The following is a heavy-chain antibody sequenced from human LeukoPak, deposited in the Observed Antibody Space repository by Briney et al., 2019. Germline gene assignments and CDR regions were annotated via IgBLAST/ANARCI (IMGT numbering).Heavy chain of an antibody. Sequence: GGSLRLSCEASGFPFSNYFMPWVRQAPGEGLMWVSRINAGGSSANYADSAKGRFTVSRDNAKNTLYLQMNGLRVEDTAVYFCVRDDYGMDVWGQGTAVIVSS. CDR1: GFPFSNYF. CDR3: VRDDYGMDV. CDR2: INAGGSSA. J-gene: IGHJ6*02. V-gene: IGHV3-74*01.